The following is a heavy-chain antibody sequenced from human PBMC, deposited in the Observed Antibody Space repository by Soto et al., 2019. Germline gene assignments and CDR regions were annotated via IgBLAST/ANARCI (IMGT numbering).Heavy chain of an antibody. V-gene: IGHV4-30-4*01. CDR2: IYYSGST. J-gene: IGHJ4*02. D-gene: IGHD5-12*01. CDR1: GGSSSSVDYY. CDR3: ARADVDIVASWAYYFDY. Sequence: TSETLSLTYSVSGGSSSSVDYYWSWIRQPPGKGLEWIGYIYYSGSTYYNPSLKSRVTISVDTSKNQFSLKLSSVTAADTAVYYCARADVDIVASWAYYFDYWGQGTLVTVSS.